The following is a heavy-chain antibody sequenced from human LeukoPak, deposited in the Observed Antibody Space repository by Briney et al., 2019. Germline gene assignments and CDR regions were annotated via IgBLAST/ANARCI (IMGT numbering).Heavy chain of an antibody. J-gene: IGHJ4*02. CDR2: INRSGST. V-gene: IGHV4-34*01. Sequence: SETLSLTCTVSGGSISRYYWSWISQPPGKGLEWIGEINRSGSTNYNPSLKRRITISVDMSKNQFSLKLSSVTAADTAVYYCAREVSAQSSNDYWGQGTLVTVSS. D-gene: IGHD6-6*01. CDR1: GGSISRYY. CDR3: AREVSAQSSNDY.